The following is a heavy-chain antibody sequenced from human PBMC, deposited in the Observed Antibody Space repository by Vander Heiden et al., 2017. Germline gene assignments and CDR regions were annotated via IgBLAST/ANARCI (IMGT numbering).Heavy chain of an antibody. D-gene: IGHD6-19*01. CDR3: AKDQGYSSGWYDY. J-gene: IGHJ4*02. CDR2: ISGSGGST. Sequence: EVQLLESGGGLVQPGGSLRLSCAASGSTFSSYAMSWVRQAPGKGLEWVSAISGSGGSTYYADSVKGRFTISRDNSKNTLYLQMNSLRAEDTAVYYCAKDQGYSSGWYDYWGQGTLVTVSS. V-gene: IGHV3-23*01. CDR1: GSTFSSYA.